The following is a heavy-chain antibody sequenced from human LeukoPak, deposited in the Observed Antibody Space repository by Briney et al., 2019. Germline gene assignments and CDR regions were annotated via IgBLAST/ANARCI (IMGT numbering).Heavy chain of an antibody. Sequence: SETLSLTCTVSGGSISSSSYYWGWIRQPPGKGLEWIGSIYYSGSTYYNPSLKSRVTISVDTSKNKFSLKLNSVTAADTAVYYCARPAYRGSYYDAFDIWGQGTMVAVSS. CDR3: ARPAYRGSYYDAFDI. CDR1: GGSISSSSYY. D-gene: IGHD1-26*01. V-gene: IGHV4-39*01. CDR2: IYYSGST. J-gene: IGHJ3*02.